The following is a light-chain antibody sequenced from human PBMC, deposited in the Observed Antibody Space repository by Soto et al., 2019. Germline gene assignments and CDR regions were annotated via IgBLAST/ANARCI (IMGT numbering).Light chain of an antibody. J-gene: IGLJ1*01. CDR1: SSDVGGYNY. CDR2: DVS. Sequence: QSALTQRASVSGSPGQSITISCTGTSSDVGGYNYVSWYQQHPGKAPKLMIYDVSNRPSGVSNRFSGSKSGNTASLTISGLQAEDEADYYCSSYTSSSTLVYVFGTGTKLTVL. V-gene: IGLV2-14*01. CDR3: SSYTSSSTLVYV.